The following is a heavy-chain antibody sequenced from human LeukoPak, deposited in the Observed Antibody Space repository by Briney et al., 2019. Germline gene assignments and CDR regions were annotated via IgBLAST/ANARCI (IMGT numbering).Heavy chain of an antibody. D-gene: IGHD2-2*01. CDR3: ARDASDIVVVPAAVGPFDL. V-gene: IGHV3-64*01. CDR2: ISGNGVST. CDR1: GFTFSAYA. J-gene: IGHJ4*02. Sequence: GGSLRLSCVASGFTFSAYAMYWVRRTPGKGLEYVSVISGNGVSTHYATSVKGRFTISRDNSKNTLYLQMGSLRDEDMAVYYCARDASDIVVVPAAVGPFDLWGQGTLVTVSS.